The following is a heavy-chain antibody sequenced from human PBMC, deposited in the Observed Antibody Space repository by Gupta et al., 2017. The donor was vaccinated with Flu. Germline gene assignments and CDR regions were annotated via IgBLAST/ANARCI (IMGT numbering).Heavy chain of an antibody. V-gene: IGHV1-2*02. D-gene: IGHD2-15*01. CDR1: GYTFIAHY. CDR3: ARAGHNEVSGGYDY. J-gene: IGHJ4*02. CDR2: INPNGGAT. Sequence: QVQLVQSGAEVKKPGASVKVSCKASGYTFIAHYIHWVRQAPGQGLELMGWINPNGGATHFEQKFQGRVTLTTDTSISTAYMELSRLTPDDTAVYFCARAGHNEVSGGYDYWGQGTLATVSS.